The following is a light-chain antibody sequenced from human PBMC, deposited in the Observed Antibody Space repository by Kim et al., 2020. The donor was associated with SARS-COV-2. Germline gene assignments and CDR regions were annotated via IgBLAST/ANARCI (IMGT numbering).Light chain of an antibody. CDR3: QQYGGSPWT. CDR2: GKS. CDR1: PSGSSSS. V-gene: IGKV3-20*01. Sequence: SPGERATLSCRASPSGSSSSLAWYQQKPGQAPRLLIYGKSSRATGIPDRFSGSGSGTDFTLTISRLEPEDFAVYYCQQYGGSPWTFGQGTKVDIK. J-gene: IGKJ1*01.